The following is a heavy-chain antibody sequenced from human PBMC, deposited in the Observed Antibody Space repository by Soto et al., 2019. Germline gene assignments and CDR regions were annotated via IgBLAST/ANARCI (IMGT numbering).Heavy chain of an antibody. CDR2: IYHGGTT. V-gene: IGHV4-38-2*02. Sequence: PSETLSLTCTVSGYSISSGSYWGWIRQPPGKGPEWIASIYHGGTTFYNPSLKSRVTVSVDKSNNQFSLKLRSVTAADTAVYYCAKANVMVVAGSTFHYWGPGTLLTV. CDR3: AKANVMVVAGSTFHY. CDR1: GYSISSGSY. D-gene: IGHD6-19*01. J-gene: IGHJ4*01.